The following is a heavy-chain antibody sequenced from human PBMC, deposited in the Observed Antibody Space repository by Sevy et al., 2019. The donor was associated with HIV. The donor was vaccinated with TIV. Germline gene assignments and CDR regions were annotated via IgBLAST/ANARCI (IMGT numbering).Heavy chain of an antibody. Sequence: GGSLRLSCTASGFTFGDYAMSWFRQAPGRGLEWVGFIRSETYGETTEYAASGKGGFTVSRDDSKSIVYLQMNSLKTEETAVYYCTRRASRVYGDHLNLYWGQGTLVTVSS. CDR3: TRRASRVYGDHLNLY. D-gene: IGHD2-21*02. CDR2: IRSETYGETT. J-gene: IGHJ4*02. V-gene: IGHV3-49*03. CDR1: GFTFGDYA.